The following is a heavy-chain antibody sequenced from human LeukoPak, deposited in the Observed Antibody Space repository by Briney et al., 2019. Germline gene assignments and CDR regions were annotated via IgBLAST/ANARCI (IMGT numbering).Heavy chain of an antibody. J-gene: IGHJ4*02. CDR3: AKDMVPSGLGSGWPFDY. Sequence: GRSLRLSCAASGFIFSNYAVHWVRQAPGKGLEWVAIISYDGRHEYYADSVKGRFTISRDTSKNTLYLQMSSLRPEDTAVYYCAKDMVPSGLGSGWPFDYWGQGTLVTVSS. CDR2: ISYDGRHE. CDR1: GFIFSNYA. V-gene: IGHV3-30*18. D-gene: IGHD6-19*01.